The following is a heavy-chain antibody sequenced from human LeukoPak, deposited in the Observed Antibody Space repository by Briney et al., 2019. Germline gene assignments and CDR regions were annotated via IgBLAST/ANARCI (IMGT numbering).Heavy chain of an antibody. CDR1: GFTFSNYA. Sequence: GGSLRLSCAASGFTFSNYAMSWVRQAPGKGLEWVAVISYDGSNKYYADSVKGRFTISRDNSKNTLYLQMNSLRAEDTAVYYCARDRGGPYYYYGMDVWGQGTTVTVSS. CDR2: ISYDGSNK. D-gene: IGHD3-10*01. V-gene: IGHV3-30*04. CDR3: ARDRGGPYYYYGMDV. J-gene: IGHJ6*02.